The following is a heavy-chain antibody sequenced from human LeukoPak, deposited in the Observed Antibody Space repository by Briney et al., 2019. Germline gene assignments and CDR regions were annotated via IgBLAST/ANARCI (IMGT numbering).Heavy chain of an antibody. V-gene: IGHV3-23*01. Sequence: GGSLRLSCAASGFTFSNAWMSWVRQAPGKGLEWVSAISGSGGSTYYADSVKGRFTISGDNSKNTLYLQMNSLRAEDTAVYYCARGHGGSFDYWGQGTLVTVSS. D-gene: IGHD1-26*01. J-gene: IGHJ4*02. CDR3: ARGHGGSFDY. CDR2: ISGSGGST. CDR1: GFTFSNAW.